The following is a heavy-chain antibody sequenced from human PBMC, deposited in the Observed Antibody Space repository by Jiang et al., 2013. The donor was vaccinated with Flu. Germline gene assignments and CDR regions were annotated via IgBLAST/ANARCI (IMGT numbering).Heavy chain of an antibody. V-gene: IGHV3-23*01. Sequence: RLSCAASGFTFSGYGMTWVRQAPGKGLEWVSGISGSGYSTYYADSVKGRFTISRDNSKNTLYLQMNSLRAEDTAVYYCARSSIVRPCDYWGQGTLVTVSS. CDR2: ISGSGYST. CDR3: ARSSIVRPCDY. CDR1: GFTFSGYG. D-gene: IGHD3-3*02. J-gene: IGHJ4*02.